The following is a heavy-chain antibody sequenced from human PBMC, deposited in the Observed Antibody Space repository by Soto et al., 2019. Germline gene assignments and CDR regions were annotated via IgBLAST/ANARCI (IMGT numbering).Heavy chain of an antibody. V-gene: IGHV3-23*01. CDR2: IRSSGGHA. D-gene: IGHD2-21*02. Sequence: GGSLRLSCVASGFTFSNSAMSWVRHVPGKGLEWAAGIRSSGGHANYADSVKGRFTISRDNSKDTLYLQMNSLRAEDTALYYCAKVQEFCGFNCYIVDSWGQGVLVTVSS. CDR1: GFTFSNSA. J-gene: IGHJ4*02. CDR3: AKVQEFCGFNCYIVDS.